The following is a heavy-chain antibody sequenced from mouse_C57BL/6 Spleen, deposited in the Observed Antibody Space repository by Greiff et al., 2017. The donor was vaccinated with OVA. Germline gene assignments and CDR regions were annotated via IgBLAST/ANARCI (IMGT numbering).Heavy chain of an antibody. CDR3: ASSPAYYSNFFDY. V-gene: IGHV1-52*01. CDR1: GYTFTSYW. J-gene: IGHJ2*01. D-gene: IGHD2-5*01. Sequence: QVQLQQPGAELVRPGSSVKLSCKASGYTFTSYWMHWVKQRPIQGLEWIGNIDPSDSETHYNQKFKDKATLTVDKSSSTAYMQLSSLTSADSAVYYCASSPAYYSNFFDYWGQGTTLTVSS. CDR2: IDPSDSET.